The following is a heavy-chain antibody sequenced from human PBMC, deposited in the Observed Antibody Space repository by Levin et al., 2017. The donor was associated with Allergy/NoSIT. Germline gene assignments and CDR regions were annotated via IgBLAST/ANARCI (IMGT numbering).Heavy chain of an antibody. V-gene: IGHV3-33*03. CDR2: IWYDGSIK. CDR3: ASAAGPFDN. J-gene: IGHJ4*02. CDR1: GLTFSSYG. Sequence: GGSLRLSCEVSGLTFSSYGMHWVRQAPGKGLEWVAVIWYDGSIKYYADSVKGRFTISRDNSKNTLYLQMNSLRAEDTAVYYCASAAGPFDNWGQGTLVTVSS.